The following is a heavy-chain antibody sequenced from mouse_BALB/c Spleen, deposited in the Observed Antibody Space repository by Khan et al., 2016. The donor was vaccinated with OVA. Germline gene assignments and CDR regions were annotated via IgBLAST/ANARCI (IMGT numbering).Heavy chain of an antibody. CDR3: ARAPSYDGSSYFDY. CDR2: ISSGGSYN. CDR1: GFTFSNYG. J-gene: IGHJ2*01. D-gene: IGHD1-1*01. Sequence: EVELVESGGGLVKPGGSLKFSCAASGFTFSNYGMSWVRQTPEKRLEWVATISSGGSYNYYPDSVKGRFTISRDNANSTLYLEMTSLRSEATAMYDCARAPSYDGSSYFDYWGEGTTVTVSS. V-gene: IGHV5-9-3*01.